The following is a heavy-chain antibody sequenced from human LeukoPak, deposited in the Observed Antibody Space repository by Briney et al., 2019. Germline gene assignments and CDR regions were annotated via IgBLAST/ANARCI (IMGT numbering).Heavy chain of an antibody. D-gene: IGHD5-12*01. J-gene: IGHJ4*02. Sequence: PSETLSLTCTVSGGSISSYYWSWIRQPPGKGLEWTGYIYYSGSTNYNPSLKSRVTISVDTSKNQFSLKLSSVTAADTAVYYCAREYSGYVDYWGQGTLVTVSS. CDR1: GGSISSYY. CDR2: IYYSGST. CDR3: AREYSGYVDY. V-gene: IGHV4-59*01.